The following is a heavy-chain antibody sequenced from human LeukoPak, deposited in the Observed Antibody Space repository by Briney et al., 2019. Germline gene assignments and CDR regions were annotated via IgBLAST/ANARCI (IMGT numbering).Heavy chain of an antibody. Sequence: SQTLSLTCTVSRGSISSGGYYWRWIRQHPGKGLEWIGYIYYCGTPYYNRSLKSRVTTSMDTSKNQFSLKLSSVTAEDTAVYYCARGGYYYYYGMDVWGQGTTVTVSS. CDR3: ARGGYYYYYGMDV. CDR2: IYYCGTP. CDR1: RGSISSGGYY. V-gene: IGHV4-31*03. J-gene: IGHJ6*02.